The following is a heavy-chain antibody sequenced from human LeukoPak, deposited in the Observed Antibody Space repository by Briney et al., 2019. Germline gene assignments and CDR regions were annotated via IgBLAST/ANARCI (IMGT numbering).Heavy chain of an antibody. CDR1: GYTFTSYG. D-gene: IGHD1-26*01. J-gene: IGHJ4*02. Sequence: ASVKVSCKASGYTFTSYGISWVRQAPGQGLEWMGWISVYNGNTKYAQNLQGRVTMTTDTSTSTAYMELRSLRSDDTAVYYCARDRWWGLPYPTFDYWGQGTLVTVSS. CDR3: ARDRWWGLPYPTFDY. V-gene: IGHV1-18*04. CDR2: ISVYNGNT.